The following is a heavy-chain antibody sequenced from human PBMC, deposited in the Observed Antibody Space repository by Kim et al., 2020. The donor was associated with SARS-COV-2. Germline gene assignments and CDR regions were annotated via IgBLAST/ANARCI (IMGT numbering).Heavy chain of an antibody. CDR3: ARGRKELWFGETDAFDI. CDR2: IGTAGDT. Sequence: GGSLRLSCAASGFTFSSYDMHWVRQATGKGLEWVSAIGTAGDTYYPGSVKGRFTISRENAKNSLYLQMNSLRAGDTAVYYCARGRKELWFGETDAFDIWGQGTMVTVSS. CDR1: GFTFSSYD. V-gene: IGHV3-13*01. D-gene: IGHD3-10*01. J-gene: IGHJ3*02.